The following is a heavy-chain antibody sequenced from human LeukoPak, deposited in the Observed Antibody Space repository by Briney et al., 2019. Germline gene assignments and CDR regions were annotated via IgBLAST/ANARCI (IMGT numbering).Heavy chain of an antibody. J-gene: IGHJ6*03. D-gene: IGHD3-10*01. Sequence: GGSLRLSCAASGFTFSSYRMSWVRQAPGKGLVWVSRINSDGINTSYADSVRGRFTISRDNYKNTLYLQINSLRAEDTAVYYCARERFPLYYMDVWGKGTTVTVSS. CDR3: ARERFPLYYMDV. CDR1: GFTFSSYR. CDR2: INSDGINT. V-gene: IGHV3-74*01.